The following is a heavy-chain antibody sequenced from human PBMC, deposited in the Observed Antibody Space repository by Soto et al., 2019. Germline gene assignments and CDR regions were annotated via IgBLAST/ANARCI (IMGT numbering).Heavy chain of an antibody. Sequence: QVQLVQSGPEVKKPEASVKVSCKTSGYTFTSSGISWVRQDPGQGPEWMGWISGHNGVTNFARNFQDRVTLTIDSSTTTACMEVRSRSFADTAIYYCARDHGGYGIFDDWGQGTLVTVSS. CDR1: GYTFTSSG. V-gene: IGHV1-18*04. CDR3: ARDHGGYGIFDD. J-gene: IGHJ4*02. CDR2: ISGHNGVT. D-gene: IGHD5-12*01.